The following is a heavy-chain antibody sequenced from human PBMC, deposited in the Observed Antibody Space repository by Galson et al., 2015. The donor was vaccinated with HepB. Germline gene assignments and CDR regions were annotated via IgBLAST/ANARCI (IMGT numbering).Heavy chain of an antibody. D-gene: IGHD6-13*01. CDR2: IIPILGIA. CDR3: ASAEGGEWAAAAYTAFDI. V-gene: IGHV1-69*02. Sequence: SVKVSCKASGGTFSSYTISWVRQAPGQGLEWMGRIIPILGIANYAQKFQGRVTITADKSTSTAYMELSSLRSEDTAVYYCASAEGGEWAAAAYTAFDIWGQGTMVTVSS. CDR1: GGTFSSYT. J-gene: IGHJ3*02.